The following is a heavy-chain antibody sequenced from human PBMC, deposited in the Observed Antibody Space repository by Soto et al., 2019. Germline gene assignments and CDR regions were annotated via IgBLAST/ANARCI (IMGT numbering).Heavy chain of an antibody. D-gene: IGHD2-21*02. CDR3: VRGDTGGFGL. Sequence: EVQLVESEGGLVQRGGSLRLSCAASGFTFNYYWMHWVRQAPGQGLVWVSHIHSDGSTTTYADSVKGRFTISRDNAKNTLYLQMNSLRAEDTAVYYCVRGDTGGFGLWGQGTTVTVSS. CDR1: GFTFNYYW. J-gene: IGHJ3*01. V-gene: IGHV3-74*01. CDR2: IHSDGSTT.